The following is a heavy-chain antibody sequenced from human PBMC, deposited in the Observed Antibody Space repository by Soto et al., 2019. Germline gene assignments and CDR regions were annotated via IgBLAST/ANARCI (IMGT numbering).Heavy chain of an antibody. Sequence: ASVKVSCKVSGYTLTELSMHWVRQAPGKGLEWMGGFDPEDGETIYAQKFRGRVTMTEDTSTETAYMELSSLRSEDTAVYYCAKDYYFWSGYDYWGQGNLVTVSS. CDR2: FDPEDGET. D-gene: IGHD3-3*01. J-gene: IGHJ4*02. CDR1: GYTLTELS. V-gene: IGHV1-24*01. CDR3: AKDYYFWSGYDY.